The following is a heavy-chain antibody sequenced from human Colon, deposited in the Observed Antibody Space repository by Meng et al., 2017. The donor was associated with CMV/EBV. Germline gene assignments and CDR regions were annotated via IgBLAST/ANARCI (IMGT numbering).Heavy chain of an antibody. Sequence: GGSLRLSCAASGFTFSSYAMSWVRQALGKGLEWVSAISGSGGSTYYADSVKGRFTISRDNAKNSLYLQMSSLRVEDTAVYYCARDTRVNTSLDYWGQGALVTVSS. CDR2: ISGSGGST. V-gene: IGHV3-23*01. D-gene: IGHD3-16*01. CDR3: ARDTRVNTSLDY. J-gene: IGHJ4*02. CDR1: GFTFSSYA.